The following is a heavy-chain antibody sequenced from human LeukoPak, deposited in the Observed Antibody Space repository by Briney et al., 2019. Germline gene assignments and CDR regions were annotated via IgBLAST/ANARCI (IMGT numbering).Heavy chain of an antibody. CDR3: ARVPRPYYDILTGYYTDYYYYYMDV. J-gene: IGHJ6*03. CDR1: GYTFTSYD. D-gene: IGHD3-9*01. CDR2: MNPNSGNT. V-gene: IGHV1-8*01. Sequence: ASVKVSCKASGYTFTSYDINWVRQATGQGLEWMGWMNPNSGNTGYAQKFQGRVTMTRNTSISTAYMELSSLRSEDTAVYYCARVPRPYYDILTGYYTDYYYYYMDVWGKGTTVTISS.